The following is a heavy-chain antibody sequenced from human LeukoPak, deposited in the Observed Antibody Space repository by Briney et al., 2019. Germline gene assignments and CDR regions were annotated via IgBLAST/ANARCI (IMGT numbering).Heavy chain of an antibody. CDR1: GFTFSSYW. Sequence: PGGSLRLSCAASGFTFSSYWMHWVRQAPGKGLVWVSRINSDESDTNYADSVKGRFTISRDNARNTVYLQMNSLRAEDTAVYYCARRWVPSDITLKWGQGTMVTVSS. CDR2: INSDESDT. CDR3: ARRWVPSDITLK. J-gene: IGHJ3*01. V-gene: IGHV3-74*01. D-gene: IGHD3-22*01.